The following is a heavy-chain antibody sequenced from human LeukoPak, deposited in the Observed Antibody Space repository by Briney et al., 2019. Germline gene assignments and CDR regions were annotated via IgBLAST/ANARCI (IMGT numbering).Heavy chain of an antibody. V-gene: IGHV3-11*01. CDR3: ARDRNYGAYFDY. J-gene: IGHJ4*02. Sequence: GGSLRLSCEASGFTSSDYCMHWIRQAPGKGLEWVSYISKSGGTIYYADSVKGRFTISRDNAKNTLHLQMNSLRADDTAVYYCARDRNYGAYFDYWGQGTLVTASS. CDR2: ISKSGGTI. CDR1: GFTSSDYC. D-gene: IGHD3-10*01.